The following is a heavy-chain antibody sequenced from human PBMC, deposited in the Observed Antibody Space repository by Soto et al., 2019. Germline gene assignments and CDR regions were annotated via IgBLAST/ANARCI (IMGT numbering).Heavy chain of an antibody. CDR1: GGTFRTTA. J-gene: IGHJ6*02. D-gene: IGHD3-9*01. CDR3: ARGGLVITDFYYGLDV. CDR2: ITPIFGTP. Sequence: QVHLVQSRAEVKKPGSSVKVSCKTSGGTFRTTAISWVRQAPGQGLEWMGEITPIFGTPDYAQKFQGRITITADESTSTVYMDLSSLRSEDTAVYYCARGGLVITDFYYGLDVWGPVTTVTVSS. V-gene: IGHV1-69*01.